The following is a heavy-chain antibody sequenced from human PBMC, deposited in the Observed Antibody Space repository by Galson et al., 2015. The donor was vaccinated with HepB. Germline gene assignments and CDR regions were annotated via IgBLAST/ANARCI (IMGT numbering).Heavy chain of an antibody. V-gene: IGHV3-7*03. CDR3: ARGLYDFWYRYYYFDL. J-gene: IGHJ2*01. CDR1: GFTFNRYW. D-gene: IGHD3-3*01. Sequence: SLRLSCAASGFTFNRYWMYWVRQAPGKGLEWVANIKHDGTEKYSVDPVKGRFTVSRDHAKNSLYLQMNSLRAEDAAVYYCARGLYDFWYRYYYFDLWGRGTQVTVSS. CDR2: IKHDGTEK.